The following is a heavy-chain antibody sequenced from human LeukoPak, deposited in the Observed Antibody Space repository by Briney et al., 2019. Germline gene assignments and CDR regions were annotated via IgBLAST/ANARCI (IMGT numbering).Heavy chain of an antibody. CDR2: ISSSGRTI. CDR3: ARPNYYDSSGYHYYYYYMDV. D-gene: IGHD3-22*01. Sequence: GGSLRLSCAASGFTFSSYEMKWVRQAPGKGLEWVSYISSSGRTIYYADSVKGRFTISRDNAKNSLYLQMNSLRADDTAVYYCARPNYYDSSGYHYYYYYMDVWGKGTTVTISS. J-gene: IGHJ6*03. CDR1: GFTFSSYE. V-gene: IGHV3-48*03.